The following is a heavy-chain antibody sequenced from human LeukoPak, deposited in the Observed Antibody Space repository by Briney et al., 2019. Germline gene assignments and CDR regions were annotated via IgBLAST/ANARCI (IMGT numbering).Heavy chain of an antibody. J-gene: IGHJ4*02. V-gene: IGHV3-23*01. CDR3: AKARGGYSETSAYFDS. Sequence: GGSLRLSCAASGFTFSSYAMSWVRQAPGKGLEWVSAISGSGSSTYYADSVKGRFTISRDNSKNTLYLQMNSLRVEDTAVYYCAKARGGYSETSAYFDSWGQGTLVTVSS. CDR1: GFTFSSYA. D-gene: IGHD1-26*01. CDR2: ISGSGSST.